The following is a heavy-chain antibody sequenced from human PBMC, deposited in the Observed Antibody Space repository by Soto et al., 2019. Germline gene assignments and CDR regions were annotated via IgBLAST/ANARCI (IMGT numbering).Heavy chain of an antibody. V-gene: IGHV1-69*02. CDR2: IIPILGIA. Sequence: QVQLVQSGAEVKKPGSSVKVSCKASGGTFSSYTISWVRQAPGQGLEWTGRIIPILGIANYAQKFQGRVTITADKSTSTAYMELSSLRSEDTAVYYCARSSSGGFQHWGQGTLVTVSS. D-gene: IGHD2-15*01. J-gene: IGHJ1*01. CDR1: GGTFSSYT. CDR3: ARSSSGGFQH.